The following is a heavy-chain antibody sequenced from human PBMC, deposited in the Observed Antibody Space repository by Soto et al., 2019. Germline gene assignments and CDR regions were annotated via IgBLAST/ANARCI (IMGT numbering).Heavy chain of an antibody. V-gene: IGHV4-4*02. CDR1: GGSISSSNW. J-gene: IGHJ4*02. D-gene: IGHD3-10*01. CDR3: ARVQTYSYGSGSYYGWDY. CDR2: IYHSGST. Sequence: QVQLQESGPGLVKPSGTLSLTCAVSGGSISSSNWWSWVRQPPGKGREWIGEIYHSGSTNYNPSLTSRVTISVDKSKNQCSLKLSSVTAADTAVYYCARVQTYSYGSGSYYGWDYWGQGTLVTVSS.